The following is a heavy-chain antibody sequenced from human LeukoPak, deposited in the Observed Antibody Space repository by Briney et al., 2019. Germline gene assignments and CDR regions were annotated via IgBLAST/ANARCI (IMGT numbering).Heavy chain of an antibody. D-gene: IGHD3-16*01. J-gene: IGHJ4*02. CDR2: IKVDGSEK. CDR1: GFTFSTHW. CDR3: ARDYVWGTDEPDY. V-gene: IGHV3-7*01. Sequence: GGSLRLSCAASGFTFSTHWMSWFRQTRGKGLEWLGNIKVDGSEKYYLESLRGRLTISRDNAKSSLYLQMNNLRAEDSGLYYCARDYVWGTDEPDYWGQGNLVTVSS.